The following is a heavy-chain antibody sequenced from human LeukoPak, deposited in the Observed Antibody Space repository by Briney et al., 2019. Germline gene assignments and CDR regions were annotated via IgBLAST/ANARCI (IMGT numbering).Heavy chain of an antibody. CDR3: LTTSGRTGGTA. V-gene: IGHV3-7*03. J-gene: IGHJ5*02. Sequence: PGGSLRLSCAASGFTIATTWMAWARQDPGKGPEWLAYIKHDGTESNYLDSVKGRFTVSRDKVKHSVFLQMNSLRADDTAGYYFLTTSGRTGGTAWGQGVLVTVSS. D-gene: IGHD3-9*01. CDR2: IKHDGTES. CDR1: GFTIATTW.